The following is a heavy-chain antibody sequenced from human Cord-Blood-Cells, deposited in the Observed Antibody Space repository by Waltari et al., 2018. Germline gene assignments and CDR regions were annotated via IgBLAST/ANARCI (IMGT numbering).Heavy chain of an antibody. CDR1: GLTFGSSS. CDR3: ATEGGLRYFDY. CDR2: ISSSSYI. V-gene: IGHV3-21*01. Sequence: EVQLVEAGGGLVKPGGSLRLSCAASGLTFGSSSMNWVRQAPGKGLEWVSSISSSSYIYYADSVKGRFTISRDNAKNSLYLQMNSLRAEDTAVYYCATEGGLRYFDYWGQGPLVTVSS. D-gene: IGHD3-16*01. J-gene: IGHJ4*02.